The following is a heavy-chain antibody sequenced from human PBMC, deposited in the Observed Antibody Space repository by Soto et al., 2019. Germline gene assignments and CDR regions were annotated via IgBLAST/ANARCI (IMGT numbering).Heavy chain of an antibody. CDR2: IRSKAYGGTT. CDR1: GFTFGDYA. Sequence: PGGSLRLSCTASGFTFGDYAMSWVRQAPGKGLEWVGFIRSKAYGGTTEYAASVKGRFTISRDDSKSIAYPQMNSLKTEDTAVYYCTRARMKYYFDYWGQGTLVTVSS. V-gene: IGHV3-49*04. CDR3: TRARMKYYFDY. J-gene: IGHJ4*02.